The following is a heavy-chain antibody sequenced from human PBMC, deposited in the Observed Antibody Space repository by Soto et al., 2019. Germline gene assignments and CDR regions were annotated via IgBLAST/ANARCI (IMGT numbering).Heavy chain of an antibody. CDR3: ARVDSGYDAIVWYYYYGMDV. CDR1: GGTFSSYA. J-gene: IGHJ6*02. Sequence: ASVKVSCKASGGTFSSYAISWVRQAPGQGLEWMGGIIPIFGTANYAQKFQGRVTITADESTSTAYMELSSLRSEDTAVYYCARVDSGYDAIVWYYYYGMDVWGQGTTVTVSS. CDR2: IIPIFGTA. V-gene: IGHV1-69*13. D-gene: IGHD5-12*01.